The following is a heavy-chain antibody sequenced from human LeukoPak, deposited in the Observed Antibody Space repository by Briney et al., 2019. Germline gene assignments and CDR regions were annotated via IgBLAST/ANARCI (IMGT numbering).Heavy chain of an antibody. CDR3: ARVRTRVFGAYYYMDV. CDR1: GYTFASYG. Sequence: GASVKVSCTTSGYTFASYGITWVRQAPGQGLEWMGWISAYNGNTNYAQSLQGRVSMTTDTSTSTAYMELSSLRSDDTAVYYCARVRTRVFGAYYYMDVWGKGTTVTVSS. J-gene: IGHJ6*03. V-gene: IGHV1-18*01. D-gene: IGHD3-3*01. CDR2: ISAYNGNT.